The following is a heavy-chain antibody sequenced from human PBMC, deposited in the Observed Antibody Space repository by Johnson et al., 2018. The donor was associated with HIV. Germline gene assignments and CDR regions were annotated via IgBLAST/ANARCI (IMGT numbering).Heavy chain of an antibody. Sequence: VESGGGLVKPGGSLRLSCAASGFTFSSYWMSWVRQAPGKGLEWVAVIWYDGSNKYYADSVKGRFTISRDNSKNTLYLQMNSLRAKDTAVYYCARVPWSLDAFDIWGQGTMVTVSS. D-gene: IGHD2-15*01. CDR1: GFTFSSYW. J-gene: IGHJ3*02. CDR3: ARVPWSLDAFDI. CDR2: IWYDGSNK. V-gene: IGHV3-33*08.